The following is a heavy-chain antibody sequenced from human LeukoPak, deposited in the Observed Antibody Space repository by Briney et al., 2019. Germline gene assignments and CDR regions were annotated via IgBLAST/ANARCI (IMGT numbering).Heavy chain of an antibody. CDR3: ARVPYSYGYRFDY. CDR2: IYYSGST. D-gene: IGHD5-18*01. V-gene: IGHV4-39*01. CDR1: GGSISISSYY. J-gene: IGHJ4*02. Sequence: SETLSLTCTVSGGSISISSYYWGWVRQPPGKGLGWIGSIYYSGSTYYNPSLKSRVTLSVDTSKNQSSLKLSSVPAADTVVYYCARVPYSYGYRFDYWGEGTLVAVSP.